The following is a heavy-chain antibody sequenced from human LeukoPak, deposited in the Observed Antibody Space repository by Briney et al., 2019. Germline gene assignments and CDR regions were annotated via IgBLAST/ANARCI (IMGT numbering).Heavy chain of an antibody. V-gene: IGHV4-59*01. J-gene: IGHJ4*02. D-gene: IGHD3/OR15-3a*01. CDR1: GGSLSGDY. CDR3: VYGLNDFYFDH. Sequence: SETLSLTCTVSGGSLSGDYYTWIRQPPRKNLGWIGYIYYYASTDYGPSIKSRVTIYITTYMKMFSLNVRSVTDEDGAVYFCVYGLNDFYFDHWGQGTLVT. CDR2: IYYYAST.